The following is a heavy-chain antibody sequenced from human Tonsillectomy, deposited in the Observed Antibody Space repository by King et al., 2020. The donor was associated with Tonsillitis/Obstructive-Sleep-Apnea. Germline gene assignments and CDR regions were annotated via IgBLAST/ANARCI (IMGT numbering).Heavy chain of an antibody. Sequence: QVQLQESGPGLVKPSETLSLTCTVSGVSISSSSSYWGWIRQPPRKGLEWIGSIYYSGSTYYNPSLKIRVTISVDTSKNQFSLKLSSVTAADTAVYYCASPAGYSAFDIWGQGTMVTVSS. CDR2: IYYSGST. J-gene: IGHJ3*02. CDR3: ASPAGYSAFDI. D-gene: IGHD3-9*01. V-gene: IGHV4-39*01. CDR1: GVSISSSSSY.